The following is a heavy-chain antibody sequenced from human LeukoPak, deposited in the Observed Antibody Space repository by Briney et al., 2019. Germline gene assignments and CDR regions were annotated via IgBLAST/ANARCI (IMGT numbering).Heavy chain of an antibody. J-gene: IGHJ4*02. CDR2: ISRSSSYI. V-gene: IGHV3-21*01. Sequence: GGSLRLSCSTSGFTFSSYSIDWVRQDPGNWLELVSSISRSSSYIYYAYSVKGRFTISRDNAKNSLYLQMNSLRAEDTAVYYCARDREGLLWFGGQGTLVTVSS. CDR1: GFTFSSYS. CDR3: ARDREGLLWF. D-gene: IGHD3-10*01.